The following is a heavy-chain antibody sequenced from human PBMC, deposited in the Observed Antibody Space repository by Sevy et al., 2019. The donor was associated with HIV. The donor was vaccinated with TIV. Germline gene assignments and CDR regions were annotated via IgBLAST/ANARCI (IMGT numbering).Heavy chain of an antibody. J-gene: IGHJ4*02. V-gene: IGHV1-24*01. CDR2: FDPEDGET. Sequence: ASVKVSCKVSGYTLTELSMHWVRQAPGKGLEWMGGFDPEDGETIYAQKFQGRVTMTEDTSTDTAYMELSSLRSEDTAVYYCATGLHPCSGGSWYLDYWGQGTLVTVSS. D-gene: IGHD2-15*01. CDR3: ATGLHPCSGGSWYLDY. CDR1: GYTLTELS.